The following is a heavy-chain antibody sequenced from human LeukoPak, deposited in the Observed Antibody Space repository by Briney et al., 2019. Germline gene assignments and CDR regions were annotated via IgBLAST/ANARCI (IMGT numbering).Heavy chain of an antibody. CDR1: GFTFSSYG. J-gene: IGHJ4*02. V-gene: IGHV3-33*01. D-gene: IGHD3-10*01. CDR2: IRYDGSNK. CDR3: ARGYSYGSGSYYCDY. Sequence: PGGSLRLSCAASGFTFSSYGMHWVRQAPGKGLEWVAVIRYDGSNKYYADSVKGRFTISRDNSKNTLYLQMNSLRAEDTAVYYCARGYSYGSGSYYCDYWGQGTLVTVSS.